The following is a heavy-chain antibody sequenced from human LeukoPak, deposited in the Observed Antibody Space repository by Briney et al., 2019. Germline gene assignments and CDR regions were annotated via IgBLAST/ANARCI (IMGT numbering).Heavy chain of an antibody. CDR2: ILPILGIA. V-gene: IGHV1-69*04. J-gene: IGHJ3*02. CDR1: GGTFSSYA. D-gene: IGHD5-12*01. CDR3: ARVGYSGYDFYAFDI. Sequence: ASVKVSCEASGGTFSSYAINWVRQAPGQGLEWMGRILPILGIANYAQKFQGRVTITADKSTSIAYMELSSLRSEDTAVYYCARVGYSGYDFYAFDIWGQGTMVTVSS.